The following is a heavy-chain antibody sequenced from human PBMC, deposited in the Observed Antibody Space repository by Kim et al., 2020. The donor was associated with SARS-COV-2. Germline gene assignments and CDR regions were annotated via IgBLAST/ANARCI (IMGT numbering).Heavy chain of an antibody. CDR2: IKQDGSEK. Sequence: GGSLRLSCAASGFTFSSYWMSWVRQAPGKGLEWVANIKQDGSEKYYVDSVKGRFTISRDNAKNSLYLQMNSLRAEDTAVYYCARDTQITMVRGVRLLNYYSMDVWGQGTTVTVSS. V-gene: IGHV3-7*01. CDR1: GFTFSSYW. D-gene: IGHD3-10*01. J-gene: IGHJ6*02. CDR3: ARDTQITMVRGVRLLNYYSMDV.